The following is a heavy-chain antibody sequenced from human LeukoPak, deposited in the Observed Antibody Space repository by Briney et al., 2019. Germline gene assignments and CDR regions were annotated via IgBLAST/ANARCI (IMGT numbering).Heavy chain of an antibody. CDR3: AREVLDTAMALGY. CDR2: IYSGGTT. J-gene: IGHJ4*02. V-gene: IGHV3-66*01. D-gene: IGHD5-18*01. CDR1: GFTVSSNY. Sequence: PGGSLRLSCAASGFTVSSNYMSWVRQAPGKGLEWVSIIYSGGTTYYADSVKGRFTISRDNSKNTLYLQMNSLRAEDTAVCYCAREVLDTAMALGYWGQGTLVTVSS.